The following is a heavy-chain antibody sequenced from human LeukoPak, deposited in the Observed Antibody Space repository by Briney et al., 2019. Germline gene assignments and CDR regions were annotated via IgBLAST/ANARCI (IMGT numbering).Heavy chain of an antibody. CDR2: ISTYDDDT. Sequence: ASVKVSCKASGYTFNSYGIHWVRQAPGQGLEWMGWISTYDDDTSSAQHLQDRVTMTTNTSTSTAYMELRSLRPDDTAVYYCARDHTRIQPGLWGQGTLVTVSS. CDR3: ARDHTRIQPGL. J-gene: IGHJ4*02. V-gene: IGHV1-18*01. CDR1: GYTFNSYG. D-gene: IGHD5-18*01.